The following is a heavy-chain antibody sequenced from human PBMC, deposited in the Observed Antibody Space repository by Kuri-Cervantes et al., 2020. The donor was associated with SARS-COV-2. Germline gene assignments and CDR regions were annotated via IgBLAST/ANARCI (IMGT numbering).Heavy chain of an antibody. D-gene: IGHD6-19*01. CDR3: ARALIAVAGKNYYGMDV. V-gene: IGHV3-48*02. Sequence: GGSLRLSCAASGFTFSSYSMNWVRQAPGKGLEWVSYISSSSSTIYYADSVKGRFTISRDNAKNSLYLQMNSLRDEDTAVYYCARALIAVAGKNYYGMDVWGQGTTVTVSS. CDR2: ISSSSSTI. J-gene: IGHJ6*02. CDR1: GFTFSSYS.